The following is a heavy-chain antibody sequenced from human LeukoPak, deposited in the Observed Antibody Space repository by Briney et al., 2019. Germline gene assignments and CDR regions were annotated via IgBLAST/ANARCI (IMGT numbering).Heavy chain of an antibody. CDR2: ISSSGSTI. CDR1: GFTFSDYY. Sequence: GGSLRLSCAASGFTFSDYYMSWIRQAPGKGLEWVSYISSSGSTIYYADSVKGRFTISRDNSKNTLYLQMNSLRAEDTAVYYCAKGTVTMVRGVIRNYYYYYGMDVWGQGTTVTVSS. V-gene: IGHV3-11*01. D-gene: IGHD3-10*01. CDR3: AKGTVTMVRGVIRNYYYYYGMDV. J-gene: IGHJ6*02.